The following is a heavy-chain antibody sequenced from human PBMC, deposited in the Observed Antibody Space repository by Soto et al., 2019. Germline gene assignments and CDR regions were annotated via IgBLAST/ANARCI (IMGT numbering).Heavy chain of an antibody. V-gene: IGHV1-69*12. CDR2: IIPIFGTA. CDR3: ARWVVLMVYATWFDP. J-gene: IGHJ5*02. Sequence: QVQLVQSGAEVKKPGSSVKVSCKASGGTFSSYAISWVRQAPGQGLEWMGGIIPIFGTANYAQKFQGRVTIPAGESTSTAYMELRRQRSEDTGVYYCARWVVLMVYATWFDPWGQGTLVTVSS. D-gene: IGHD2-8*01. CDR1: GGTFSSYA.